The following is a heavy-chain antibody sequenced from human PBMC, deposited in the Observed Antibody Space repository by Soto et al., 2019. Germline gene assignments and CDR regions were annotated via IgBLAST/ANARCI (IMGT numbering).Heavy chain of an antibody. Sequence: SQTLSLTCAISGDSVSSNSAAWNWIRQSPSRRLEWLGRTYYRSKWYNDYAVSVKSRITINTDTSKNQFSLQLNSVTPEDTAVYYCARDPAAVAGKFWFDPWGQGTLVTVSS. CDR1: GDSVSSNSAA. CDR2: TYYRSKWYN. D-gene: IGHD6-19*01. V-gene: IGHV6-1*01. J-gene: IGHJ5*02. CDR3: ARDPAAVAGKFWFDP.